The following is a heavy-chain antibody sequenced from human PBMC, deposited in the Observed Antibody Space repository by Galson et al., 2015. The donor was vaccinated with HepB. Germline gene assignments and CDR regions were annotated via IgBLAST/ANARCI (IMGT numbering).Heavy chain of an antibody. CDR3: AKAEGYSGYDAGYFDH. J-gene: IGHJ4*02. Sequence: SLRLSCAASGFSFNEYAMHWVRQVPGKGLEWVSGISWNSGSRGYVDSVKGRFTISRDNAKNSLYLQMNSLRTEDTAFYYCAKAEGYSGYDAGYFDHWGQGTLVTVSS. CDR2: ISWNSGSR. D-gene: IGHD5-12*01. V-gene: IGHV3-9*01. CDR1: GFSFNEYA.